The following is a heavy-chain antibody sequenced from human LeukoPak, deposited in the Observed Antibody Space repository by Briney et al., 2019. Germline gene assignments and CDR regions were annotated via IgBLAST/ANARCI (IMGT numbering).Heavy chain of an antibody. CDR3: ASGTYYYSDF. D-gene: IGHD6-13*01. J-gene: IGHJ4*02. V-gene: IGHV4-59*01. CDR2: IYYRGDT. Sequence: PSETLSLTCTVSGGSISSYYWSWIRQPPGKGLEWIGYIYYRGDTNYNPSLKSRVTISVDTSKNQFSLKLNSATAADTAVYYCASGTYYYSDFWGQGALVTVSS. CDR1: GGSISSYY.